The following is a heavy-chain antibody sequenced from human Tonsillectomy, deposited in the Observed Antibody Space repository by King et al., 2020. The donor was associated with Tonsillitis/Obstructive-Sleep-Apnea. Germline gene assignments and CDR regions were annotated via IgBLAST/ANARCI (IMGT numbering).Heavy chain of an antibody. V-gene: IGHV2-5*02. CDR2: IYLDDDK. CDR1: GFSLSTSGVG. J-gene: IGHJ4*02. CDR3: AHRLEYSRSSWGFDY. Sequence: TLKESGPTLVKPTQTLTLTCTFSGFSLSTSGVGVGWIRQPPGKALEWLALIYLDDDKRYSPSLKSRRTITKDTSKNQVVLTMTNMDPVDTATFYCAHRLEYSRSSWGFDYWGQGALVTVSS. D-gene: IGHD6-6*01.